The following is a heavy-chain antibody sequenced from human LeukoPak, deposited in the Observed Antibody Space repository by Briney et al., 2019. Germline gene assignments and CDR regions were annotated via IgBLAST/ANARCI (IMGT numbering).Heavy chain of an antibody. J-gene: IGHJ6*02. CDR3: ARGGRDGMYV. V-gene: IGHV1-18*01. Sequence: ASVKVSCKASGYSFTSYGFTWVRRAPGQGLEWMGWVNAYDGSTNYAQKIRGRVTMTTDASKNTVYMELRSLRFDDTAVYYCARGGRDGMYVWGQGTTVTVSS. CDR1: GYSFTSYG. D-gene: IGHD3-10*01. CDR2: VNAYDGST.